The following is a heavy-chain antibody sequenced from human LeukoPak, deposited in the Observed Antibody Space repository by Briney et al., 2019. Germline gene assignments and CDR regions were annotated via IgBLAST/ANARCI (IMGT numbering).Heavy chain of an antibody. CDR3: AKDLEVAGRFFGDPPNYFDY. CDR1: GFTFISYG. CDR2: IRYDGSNK. D-gene: IGHD3-3*01. Sequence: GGSLRLSCAASGFTFISYGMHWVRQAPGKGLEWVAFIRYDGSNKYYADSVKGRFTISRDNSKNTLYLQMKSLRAEDTAVYYCAKDLEVAGRFFGDPPNYFDYWGQGTLVTVSS. J-gene: IGHJ4*02. V-gene: IGHV3-30*02.